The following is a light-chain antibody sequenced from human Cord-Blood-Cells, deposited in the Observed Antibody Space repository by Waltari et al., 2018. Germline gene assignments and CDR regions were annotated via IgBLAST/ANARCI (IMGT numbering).Light chain of an antibody. Sequence: QSALPQPPSASGSPGQSVTISCPGTSSDVGGYNYVSWYQQHPGKAPKLMIYEVSKRPSGVPDRFSGSKSGNTASLTVSGLQAEDEADYYCSSYAGSNNYVFGTGTKVTVL. V-gene: IGLV2-8*01. CDR2: EVS. CDR3: SSYAGSNNYV. CDR1: SSDVGGYNY. J-gene: IGLJ1*01.